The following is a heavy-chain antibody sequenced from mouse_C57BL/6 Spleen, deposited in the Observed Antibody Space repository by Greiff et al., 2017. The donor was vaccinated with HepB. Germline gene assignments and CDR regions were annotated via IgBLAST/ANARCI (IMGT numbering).Heavy chain of an antibody. J-gene: IGHJ3*01. CDR3: ARVRLRLPCAY. CDR1: GYTFTSYW. Sequence: QVQLQQSGAELAKPGASVKLSCKASGYTFTSYWMHWVKQRPGQGLEWIGYIDPSSGYTKYNQKFKDKATLTVDKSSSTAYMQLSSLTYEDSAVYYCARVRLRLPCAYWGKGTLVTVAA. V-gene: IGHV1-7*01. D-gene: IGHD3-2*02. CDR2: IDPSSGYT.